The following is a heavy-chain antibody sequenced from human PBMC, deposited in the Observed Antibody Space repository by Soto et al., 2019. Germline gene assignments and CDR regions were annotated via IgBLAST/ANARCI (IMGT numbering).Heavy chain of an antibody. CDR1: GLTFSKYA. Sequence: QMQLVESGGGVVQPGGSLRLSCAASGLTFSKYAMHWVRQAPGKGLEWVAVILHDGDKKRYADSVEGRFTISRDNSMDTLSLQMSGPRAADSAVYYCVRARSGATSCEGRDWFAPWGQGTLVSVSS. J-gene: IGHJ5*02. CDR3: VRARSGATSCEGRDWFAP. CDR2: ILHDGDKK. V-gene: IGHV3-30*03. D-gene: IGHD1-26*01.